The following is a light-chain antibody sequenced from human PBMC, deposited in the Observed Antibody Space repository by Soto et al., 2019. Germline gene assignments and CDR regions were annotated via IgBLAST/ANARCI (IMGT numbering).Light chain of an antibody. CDR3: QTWGTDTRV. V-gene: IGLV4-69*01. CDR1: SGHSTYA. Sequence: QLVLTQSPSASASLGASVKHTCTLSSGHSTYAIAWLQQKPEKGPRYLMKLNSDGSHSKGDGIPDRFSGSSSGAERYLTISSLQSDDEADYYCQTWGTDTRVFGGGTKLTVL. J-gene: IGLJ3*02. CDR2: LNSDGSH.